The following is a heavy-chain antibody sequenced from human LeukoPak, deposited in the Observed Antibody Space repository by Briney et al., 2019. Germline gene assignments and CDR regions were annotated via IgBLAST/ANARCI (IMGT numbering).Heavy chain of an antibody. Sequence: GGSLRLSCAASGFTFSSYSMNWVRQAPGKGLEWVSSISSRSSYIYYADSMKGRFTISRDNAKNSLYLHMNSLRAEDTAVYYCARDPETRDTAMVRGDVWGKGTTVTVSS. CDR2: ISSRSSYI. D-gene: IGHD5-18*01. CDR3: ARDPETRDTAMVRGDV. V-gene: IGHV3-21*04. CDR1: GFTFSSYS. J-gene: IGHJ6*04.